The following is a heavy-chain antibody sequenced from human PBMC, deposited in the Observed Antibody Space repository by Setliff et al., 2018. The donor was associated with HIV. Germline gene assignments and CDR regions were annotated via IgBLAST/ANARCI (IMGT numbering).Heavy chain of an antibody. V-gene: IGHV3-21*01. D-gene: IGHD6-19*01. CDR2: ISSTSSYI. J-gene: IGHJ4*02. CDR3: ARDSPQVRIAVTGTTGHDY. CDR1: GSTFSSYS. Sequence: GGSLRLSCAASGSTFSSYSMNWVRQAPGKGLEWVSSISSTSSYIYYADSVKGRFTISRDNAKNSLYLQMNSLRAEDTAVYYCARDSPQVRIAVTGTTGHDYWGQGTLVTVSS.